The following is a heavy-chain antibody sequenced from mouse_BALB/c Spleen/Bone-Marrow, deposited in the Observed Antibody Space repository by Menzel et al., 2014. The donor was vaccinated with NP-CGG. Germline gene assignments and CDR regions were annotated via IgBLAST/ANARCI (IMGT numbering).Heavy chain of an antibody. CDR3: ARSYDGYPYAMNY. CDR1: GYLFTSYY. D-gene: IGHD2-3*01. V-gene: IGHV1S135*01. J-gene: IGHJ4*01. CDR2: FDPFNGGT. Sequence: VQLQQPGPELMKPGALVKISCKASGYLFTSYYMHWVKQSHGESLEWIGYFDPFNGGTSYNQKFKGKATLTVDKSSSTAYMHLSSLTSEDSAVYFCARSYDGYPYAMNYWGQGTSVTVPS.